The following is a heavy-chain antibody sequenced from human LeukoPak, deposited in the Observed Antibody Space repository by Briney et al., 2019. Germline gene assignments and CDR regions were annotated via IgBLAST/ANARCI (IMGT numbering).Heavy chain of an antibody. CDR3: ARDQSVGLRGSHGL. CDR2: INHSGST. CDR1: GGSFSAYF. Sequence: SETLSLTCAVYGGSFSAYFWSWIRQPPGKGLEWIGEINHSGSTNYNPSLKSRVTISVDTSKNQFSLRLSSVTAEDTAVYYCARDQSVGLRGSHGLWGQGTLVTVSS. V-gene: IGHV4-34*01. D-gene: IGHD1-26*01. J-gene: IGHJ4*02.